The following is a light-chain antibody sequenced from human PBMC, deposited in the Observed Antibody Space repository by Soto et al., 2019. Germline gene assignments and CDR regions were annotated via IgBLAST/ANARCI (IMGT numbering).Light chain of an antibody. V-gene: IGKV2-30*01. CDR2: KVS. CDR1: QSLVYSDGNTY. J-gene: IGKJ5*01. CDR3: MQGTHFLT. Sequence: DVVMTQSPLSLPVTLGQPASISCRSRQSLVYSDGNTYLNWFQQRPGQSPRRLIYKVSNRYSGVTDRFRGSAAGTDVTLKISRVEAEGVGVYCCMQGTHFLTFGQGTRLESK.